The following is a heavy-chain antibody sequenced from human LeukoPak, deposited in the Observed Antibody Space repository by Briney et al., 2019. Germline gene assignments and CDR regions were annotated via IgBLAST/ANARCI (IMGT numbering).Heavy chain of an antibody. CDR2: IYTSGST. Sequence: PSETLSLTCTVSGGSISSYHWSWIRQPAGKGLEWIGRIYTSGSTNYNPSLKSRVTMSVDTSKNQFSLKLSSVTAADTAVYYCARDSPFYSSSYFTFDYWGQGTLVTVSS. CDR3: ARDSPFYSSSYFTFDY. V-gene: IGHV4-4*07. CDR1: GGSISSYH. D-gene: IGHD6-6*01. J-gene: IGHJ4*02.